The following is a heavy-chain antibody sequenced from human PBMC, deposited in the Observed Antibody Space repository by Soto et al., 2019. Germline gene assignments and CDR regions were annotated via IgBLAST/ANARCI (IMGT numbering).Heavy chain of an antibody. CDR3: ARLACSTTRCFTYFDY. J-gene: IGHJ4*02. CDR2: IYSSGNT. CDR1: GGSISGYY. D-gene: IGHD2-2*02. Sequence: PSETLSLTCTVSGGSISGYYWTWIRQPPGKGLEWIGYIYSSGNTNYNPSLQSRVTISVDTSKNQFSLKLSSVTAADTAVYYCARLACSTTRCFTYFDYWGQGALVTVS. V-gene: IGHV4-59*08.